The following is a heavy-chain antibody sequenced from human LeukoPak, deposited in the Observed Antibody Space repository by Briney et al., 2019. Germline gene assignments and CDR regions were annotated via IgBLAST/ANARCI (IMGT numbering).Heavy chain of an antibody. J-gene: IGHJ6*02. V-gene: IGHV4-59*01. CDR3: ARVFGPHGMAV. CDR2: FFYSGST. Sequence: KPSETLSLTCTVSGGSISSDYWSWIRQPPGKGLEWIGYFFYSGSTNYNPSLKSRVTISVDTSKNQFSLKLSSVTAADTAVYYCARVFGPHGMAVCGQGTTVTVSS. CDR1: GGSISSDY. D-gene: IGHD3-3*01.